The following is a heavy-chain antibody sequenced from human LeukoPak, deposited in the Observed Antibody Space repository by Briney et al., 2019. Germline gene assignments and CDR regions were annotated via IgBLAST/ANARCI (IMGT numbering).Heavy chain of an antibody. J-gene: IGHJ6*03. CDR3: ASSSSLHYYYYYYMDV. Sequence: GTSVKVSCKASGYTFTGYYMHWVRQAPGQGLEWMGWINPNSGGTNYAQKFQGRVTMTRDTSISTAYMELSRLRSDDTAVYYCASSSSLHYYYYYYMDVWGKGTTVTVSS. CDR2: INPNSGGT. CDR1: GYTFTGYY. V-gene: IGHV1-2*02. D-gene: IGHD6-6*01.